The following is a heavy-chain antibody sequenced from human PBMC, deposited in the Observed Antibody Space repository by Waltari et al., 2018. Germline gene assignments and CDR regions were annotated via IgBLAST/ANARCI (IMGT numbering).Heavy chain of an antibody. CDR2: ISISSTTI. J-gene: IGHJ4*02. Sequence: EVQLVESGGALVQPGGSLRLSCAASGFTFSTYNMNWVRQAPGKGLEWVSFISISSTTIYYADSVKGRFTISRDNAKNSLYLQLNSLRAEDTAVYYCARASSVAGTVDYWGQGTLVTVSS. CDR3: ARASSVAGTVDY. V-gene: IGHV3-48*04. D-gene: IGHD6-19*01. CDR1: GFTFSTYN.